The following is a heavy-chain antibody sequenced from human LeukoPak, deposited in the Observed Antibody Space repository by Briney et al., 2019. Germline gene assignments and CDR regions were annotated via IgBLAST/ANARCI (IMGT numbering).Heavy chain of an antibody. CDR3: SILRGATGYSSISLDY. V-gene: IGHV1-8*01. D-gene: IGHD6-13*01. CDR1: GYTFTSYD. Sequence: SVKVSCKASGYTFTSYDINWVRQATGQGLEWMGWMNPNSGNTGYAQKFQGRVTMTRNTSISTAYMELSSLRSEDTAAVYCSILRGATGYSSISLDYWGQGTLVTVSS. CDR2: MNPNSGNT. J-gene: IGHJ4*02.